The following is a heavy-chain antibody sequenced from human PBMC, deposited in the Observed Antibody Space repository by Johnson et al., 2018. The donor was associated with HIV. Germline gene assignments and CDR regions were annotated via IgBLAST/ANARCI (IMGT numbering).Heavy chain of an antibody. CDR2: IYSGGST. V-gene: IGHV3-66*01. J-gene: IGHJ3*01. D-gene: IGHD3-22*01. CDR3: ARDSSGYSGFDV. CDR1: GFTVSNNY. Sequence: VQLVESGGDLVQPGGSLRLSCAASGFTVSNNYMSWVRQAPGKGLEWVSVIYSGGSTYYADSVKGRFTISRDNSKNSLYLQMNSLKTEDTAVYYCARDSSGYSGFDVWGQGTMVTVSS.